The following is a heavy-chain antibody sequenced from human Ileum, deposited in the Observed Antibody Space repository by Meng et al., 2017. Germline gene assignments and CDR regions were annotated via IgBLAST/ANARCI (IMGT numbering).Heavy chain of an antibody. D-gene: IGHD3-10*01. V-gene: IGHV1-24*01. CDR1: GYTLTELS. Sequence: ASVKVSCKVSGYTLTELSMHWVRQAPGKGLEWMGGFDPEDGETIYAQKFQGRVTMTEDTSTDTAYMELSSLRSEDTAVYYCATEYYYGSGDSRKNNNWFDPWGQGTLVTVSS. CDR3: ATEYYYGSGDSRKNNNWFDP. CDR2: FDPEDGET. J-gene: IGHJ5*02.